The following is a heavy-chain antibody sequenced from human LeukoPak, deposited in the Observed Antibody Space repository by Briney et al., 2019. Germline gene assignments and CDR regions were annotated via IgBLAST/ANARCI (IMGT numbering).Heavy chain of an antibody. Sequence: PSETLSLTCTVSGGSISSYYWSWIRQPPGKGLEWIGYISYSGSTNFNPSLKSRVTISVDTSKNQFSLKLSSVTAADTAVYYCAREGTAGTNLNWFDPWGQGTLVSVSS. CDR1: GGSISSYY. V-gene: IGHV4-59*01. CDR3: AREGTAGTNLNWFDP. D-gene: IGHD1-1*01. J-gene: IGHJ5*02. CDR2: ISYSGST.